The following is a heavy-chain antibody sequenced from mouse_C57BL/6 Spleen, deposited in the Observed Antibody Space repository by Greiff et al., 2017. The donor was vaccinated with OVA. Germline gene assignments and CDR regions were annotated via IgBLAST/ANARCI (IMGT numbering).Heavy chain of an antibody. CDR3: AADYYGSSHYFDY. J-gene: IGHJ2*01. D-gene: IGHD1-1*01. CDR1: GFNIKDYY. CDR2: IDPEDGET. V-gene: IGHV14-2*01. Sequence: VQLKQSGAELVKPGASVKLSCTASGFNIKDYYMHWVKQRTEQGLEWIGRIDPEDGETKYAPQFQGKATITADTSSNTAYLQLSSLTSEDTAVYYCAADYYGSSHYFDYWGQGTTLTVSS.